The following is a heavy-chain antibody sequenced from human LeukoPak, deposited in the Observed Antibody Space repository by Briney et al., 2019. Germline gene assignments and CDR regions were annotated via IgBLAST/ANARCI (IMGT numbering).Heavy chain of an antibody. V-gene: IGHV3-66*01. CDR3: ARDRRHGSSGWYYDAFDI. CDR2: IYSGGST. D-gene: IGHD6-19*01. CDR1: GFTVSSNN. J-gene: IGHJ3*02. Sequence: PGGSLRLSCAASGFTVSSNNMSWVRQAPGKGLEWVSVIYSGGSTYYADSVKGRFTISRDNSKNTLYLQMNSLRAEDTAVYYCARDRRHGSSGWYYDAFDIWGQGTMVTVSS.